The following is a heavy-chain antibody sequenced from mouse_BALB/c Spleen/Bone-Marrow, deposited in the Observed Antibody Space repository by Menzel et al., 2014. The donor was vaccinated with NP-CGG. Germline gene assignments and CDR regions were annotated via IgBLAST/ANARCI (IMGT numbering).Heavy chain of an antibody. CDR3: ARSGNSSGYFDY. J-gene: IGHJ2*01. Sequence: DVKLVESGGGLVQPGGSRKLSCAASGFTFSSFGMHWVRQAPEKGLEWVAYISSGSSTIYYADTVMGRFTISRDNPKNTQFLQMTSLRSEDTAMYYCARSGNSSGYFDYWGQGTTLTVSS. CDR1: GFTFSSFG. CDR2: ISSGSSTI. D-gene: IGHD1-1*01. V-gene: IGHV5-17*02.